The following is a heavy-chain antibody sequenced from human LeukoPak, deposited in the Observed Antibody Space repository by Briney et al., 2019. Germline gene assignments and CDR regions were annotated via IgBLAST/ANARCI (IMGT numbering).Heavy chain of an antibody. CDR1: GITFSSYA. J-gene: IGHJ4*02. Sequence: GGSLRLSCAASGITFSSYAMNWVRQAPGKGLEWVSYISSSGSTIYYADSVKGRFTISRDNAKNSLYLQMSSLRAEDTAVYYCARDRSYGSFNYWGQGTLVTASS. D-gene: IGHD5-18*01. CDR2: ISSSGSTI. CDR3: ARDRSYGSFNY. V-gene: IGHV3-48*03.